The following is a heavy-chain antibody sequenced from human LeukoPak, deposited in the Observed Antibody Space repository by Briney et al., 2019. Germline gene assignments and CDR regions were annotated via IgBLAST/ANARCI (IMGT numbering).Heavy chain of an antibody. D-gene: IGHD1-26*01. V-gene: IGHV3-23*01. CDR1: GFPFSNYA. CDR3: AKPDYSGIDPYYFDK. CDR2: LSGGGGDA. Sequence: GGSLRLSRVASGFPFSNYAMMWVRQAPGKGLEWVSTLSGGGGDADYAESVKGRFTISRDNSRNTLHLQMNSLGAKDTARYYCAKPDYSGIDPYYFDKWGRGTLVTVSS. J-gene: IGHJ4*02.